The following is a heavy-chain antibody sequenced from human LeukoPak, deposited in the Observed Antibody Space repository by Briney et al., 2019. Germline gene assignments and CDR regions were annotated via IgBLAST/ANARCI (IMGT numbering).Heavy chain of an antibody. J-gene: IGHJ4*02. CDR1: GFTVSSNY. D-gene: IGHD2-2*01. Sequence: GGSLRLSCAASGFTVSSNYMNRVRQAPGKGLEWVSVIYSGGSTYYADSVKGRFTISRDNSKNTLYLQMNSLRAEDTAVYYCARGTHCSSTSCYDQFDYWGQGTLVTVSS. CDR2: IYSGGST. V-gene: IGHV3-53*01. CDR3: ARGTHCSSTSCYDQFDY.